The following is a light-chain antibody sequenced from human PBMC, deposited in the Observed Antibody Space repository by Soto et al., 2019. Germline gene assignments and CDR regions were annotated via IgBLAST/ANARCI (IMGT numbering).Light chain of an antibody. CDR2: GAS. V-gene: IGKV3-15*01. J-gene: IGKJ5*01. CDR1: QSVDGH. Sequence: EVVPALSSVALSVSPGESPTLSCMASQSVDGHLAWYQQKPGQAPRLLIYGASTRATGVTARFRGGGSGTEFTLTISSLQSEDSAVYYCQQYHKWPPITFGQGTRLEIK. CDR3: QQYHKWPPIT.